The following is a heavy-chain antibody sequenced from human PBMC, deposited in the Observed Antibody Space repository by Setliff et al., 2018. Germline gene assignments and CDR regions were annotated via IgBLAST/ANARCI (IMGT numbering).Heavy chain of an antibody. CDR2: IIHSGST. V-gene: IGHV4-34*12. CDR3: ARRYRNYDSGGSSP. D-gene: IGHD3-22*01. Sequence: SETLSLTCAVYGGSFSGYYWSWIRQPPGKRLEWIGEIIHSGSTNYNPSLKSRVTISMDTSKNQFSLKVSSVTAADTAVYYCARRYRNYDSGGSSPWGQGTRVTVSS. J-gene: IGHJ5*02. CDR1: GGSFSGYY.